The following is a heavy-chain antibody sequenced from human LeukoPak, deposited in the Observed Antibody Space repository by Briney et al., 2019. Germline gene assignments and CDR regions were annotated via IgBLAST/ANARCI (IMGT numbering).Heavy chain of an antibody. V-gene: IGHV4-39*07. CDR1: GGSISSSSYY. D-gene: IGHD6-19*01. CDR2: IYYSGST. J-gene: IGHJ4*02. CDR3: ARGYSSGWYGQYYFDY. Sequence: SETLSLTCTVSGGSISSSSYYWGWIRQPPGKGLEWIGSIYYSGSTYYNPSLKSRVAISVDTSKNQFSLKLSSVTAADTAVYYCARGYSSGWYGQYYFDYWGQGTLVTVSS.